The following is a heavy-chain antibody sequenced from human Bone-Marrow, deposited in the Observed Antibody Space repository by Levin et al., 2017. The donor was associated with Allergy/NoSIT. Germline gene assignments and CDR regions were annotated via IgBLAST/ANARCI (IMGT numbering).Heavy chain of an antibody. J-gene: IGHJ6*03. CDR1: GYTFTGYY. V-gene: IGHV1-2*02. Sequence: ASVKVSCKASGYTFTGYYIHWVRQAPGQGPEWMGRNNPDSDVTDYAPKFRGRVTMNADTSITTAYMELSSLRSDDTAVYFCARDAEGVVALKYYYYYMDVWGRGTTVTVSS. CDR3: ARDAEGVVALKYYYYYMDV. CDR2: NNPDSDVT. D-gene: IGHD2-15*01.